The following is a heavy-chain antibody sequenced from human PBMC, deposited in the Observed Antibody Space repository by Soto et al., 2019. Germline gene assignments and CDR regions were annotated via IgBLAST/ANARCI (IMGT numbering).Heavy chain of an antibody. V-gene: IGHV4-38-2*01. Sequence: PSETLSLTCAVSGYSISSGYYWGWIRQPPGKGLEWIGSIYHSGSTYYNPSLKSRVTISVDTSKNQLSLKLSSVTAADTAVYYCARGGSIAAAGSNYFDYWGQGTLVTVSS. D-gene: IGHD6-13*01. CDR1: GYSISSGYY. CDR2: IYHSGST. J-gene: IGHJ4*02. CDR3: ARGGSIAAAGSNYFDY.